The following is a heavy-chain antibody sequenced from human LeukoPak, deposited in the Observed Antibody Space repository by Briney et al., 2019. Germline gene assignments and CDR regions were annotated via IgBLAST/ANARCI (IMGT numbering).Heavy chain of an antibody. CDR1: GFTFSSYW. CDR2: INSDGRAT. Sequence: GGSLRLSCAASGFTFSSYWMHWVRQTPGKGLVWVSDINSDGRATNYADSVKGRFTISRDNAQNTLYLQMNSLRAEDTAVYYRARGTALQDYWGQGTLVTVSS. D-gene: IGHD2/OR15-2a*01. CDR3: ARGTALQDY. V-gene: IGHV3-74*01. J-gene: IGHJ4*02.